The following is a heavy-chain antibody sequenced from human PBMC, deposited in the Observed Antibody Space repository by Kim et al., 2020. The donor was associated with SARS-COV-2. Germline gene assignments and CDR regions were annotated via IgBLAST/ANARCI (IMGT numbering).Heavy chain of an antibody. D-gene: IGHD6-13*01. CDR3: ARQTTQQLVQRHWFDP. V-gene: IGHV4-34*01. J-gene: IGHJ5*02. Sequence: LKRRVTISVDTSKNQFSLKLSSVTAADTAVYYCARQTTQQLVQRHWFDPWGQGTLVTVSS.